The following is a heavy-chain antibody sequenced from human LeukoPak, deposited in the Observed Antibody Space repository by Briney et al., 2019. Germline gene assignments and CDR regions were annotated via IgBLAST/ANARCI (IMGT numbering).Heavy chain of an antibody. V-gene: IGHV3-66*01. CDR2: IYTGGTT. Sequence: GQSLRLSCAASGLTLTSNHMNWVRQAAGKGLEWVAMIYTGGTTHYADSLKDRFTISRDDSINTLYLQMNSLRAEYTAVYYCARDSSSYYFDYWGQGTLVTVSS. CDR3: ARDSSSYYFDY. CDR1: GLTLTSNH. D-gene: IGHD6-6*01. J-gene: IGHJ4*02.